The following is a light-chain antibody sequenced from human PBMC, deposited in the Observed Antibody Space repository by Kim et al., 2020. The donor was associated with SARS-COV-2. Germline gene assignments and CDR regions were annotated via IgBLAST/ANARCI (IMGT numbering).Light chain of an antibody. CDR3: QQYYSIPRT. V-gene: IGKV4-1*01. J-gene: IGKJ5*01. CDR2: SAS. Sequence: ATINCKSSQTILYRSNKENYLAWYQQKPGQPPKLLIYSASTRESGVPDRFSGSGSGTDFTLTISSLQAEDVAVYYCQQYYSIPRTFGQGTRLEIK. CDR1: QTILYRSNKENY.